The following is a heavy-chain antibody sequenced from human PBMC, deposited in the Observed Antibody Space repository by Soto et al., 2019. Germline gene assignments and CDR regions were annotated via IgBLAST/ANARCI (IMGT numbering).Heavy chain of an antibody. V-gene: IGHV5-51*01. CDR1: GYSFTSYW. J-gene: IGHJ4*02. D-gene: IGHD1-26*01. CDR3: ARPGARRGCREYYFDY. Sequence: GVSLKIPCQGSGYSFTSYWIGLVRQMPGKGLEWMGIIYPGASDTRYSPSFQGQVTISAGKSISTAYLQWSSVKASDTDMYYCARPGARRGCREYYFDYWVQGTLVTVS. CDR2: IYPGASDT.